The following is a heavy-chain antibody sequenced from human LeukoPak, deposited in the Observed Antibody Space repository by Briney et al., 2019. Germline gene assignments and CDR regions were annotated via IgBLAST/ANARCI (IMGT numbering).Heavy chain of an antibody. Sequence: ASVKVSCKASGYTFTSYAMHWVRQAPGQRLEWMGWINAGNGNTKYSQKFQGRVTITRDTSASTAYMELSSLRSEDTAVYYCARSGTDTYYFDYWGQGTLVTVSS. J-gene: IGHJ4*02. CDR3: ARSGTDTYYFDY. CDR2: INAGNGNT. CDR1: GYTFTSYA. D-gene: IGHD3-3*01. V-gene: IGHV1-3*01.